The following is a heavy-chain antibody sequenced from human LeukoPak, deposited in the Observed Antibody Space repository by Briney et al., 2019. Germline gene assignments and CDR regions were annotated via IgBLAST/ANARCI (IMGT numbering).Heavy chain of an antibody. V-gene: IGHV1-24*01. CDR1: GYTLTELS. Sequence: ASVKVSSKVSGYTLTELSMHWVRQAPGKGLEWMGGFDPEDGETIYAQKFQGRVTMTEDTSTDTAYMELSSLRSEDTAVYYCATGVNLPLDYYDSSGYRDYWGQGTLVTVSS. J-gene: IGHJ4*02. CDR2: FDPEDGET. D-gene: IGHD3-22*01. CDR3: ATGVNLPLDYYDSSGYRDY.